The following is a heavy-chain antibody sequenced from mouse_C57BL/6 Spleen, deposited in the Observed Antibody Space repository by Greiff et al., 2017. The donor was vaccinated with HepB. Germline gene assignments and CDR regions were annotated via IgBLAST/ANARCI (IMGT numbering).Heavy chain of an antibody. CDR1: GYTFTDYN. D-gene: IGHD3-2*02. CDR2: INPNNGGT. Sequence: VQLKESGPELVKPGASVKIPCKASGYTFTDYNMDWVKQSHGKSLEWIGDINPNNGGTIYNQKFKGKATLTVDKSSSTAYMELRSLTSEDTAVYYCASSQATTWFAYWGQGTLVTVSA. CDR3: ASSQATTWFAY. J-gene: IGHJ3*01. V-gene: IGHV1-18*01.